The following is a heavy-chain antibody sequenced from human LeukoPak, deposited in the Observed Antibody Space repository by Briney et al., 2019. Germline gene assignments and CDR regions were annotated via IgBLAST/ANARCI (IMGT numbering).Heavy chain of an antibody. CDR3: AIIPRAAAGPSARSPFHY. Sequence: GGSLRLSCAASGFTFSSYAMNWVRQAPGKGLEWVANIKQDGSDKYYVDSVKGRFTISRDNAKNSLYLQMNSLRAEDTAVYYCAIIPRAAAGPSARSPFHYWGQGTLVTVSS. D-gene: IGHD6-13*01. CDR1: GFTFSSYA. CDR2: IKQDGSDK. J-gene: IGHJ4*02. V-gene: IGHV3-7*01.